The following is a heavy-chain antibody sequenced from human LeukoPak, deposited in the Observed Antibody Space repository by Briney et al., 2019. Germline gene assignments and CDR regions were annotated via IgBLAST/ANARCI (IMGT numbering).Heavy chain of an antibody. V-gene: IGHV1-46*01. CDR3: ARVDAASGSHFWDY. CDR2: VNPSDGYT. D-gene: IGHD3-3*02. CDR1: GYNFTIHY. J-gene: IGHJ4*02. Sequence: ASVKVSCKASGYNFTIHYVQWVRQALGHGLEWMGIVNPSDGYTIYAQNFRGRVTMTRDTSTTTVYMELSSLRSEDTAIYYCARVDAASGSHFWDYWGQGTLVTVSS.